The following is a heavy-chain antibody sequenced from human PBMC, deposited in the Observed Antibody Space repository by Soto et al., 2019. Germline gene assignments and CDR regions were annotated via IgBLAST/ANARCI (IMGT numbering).Heavy chain of an antibody. CDR1: GFTFRNHG. J-gene: IGHJ5*02. D-gene: IGHD1-1*01. CDR2: IWYDGSEK. Sequence: QVQLVEAGGGVVQPGRSLRLSCEGSGFTFRNHGMHWIRQSPGKGLEWLAVIWYDGSEKYYADSVKGRFTISRDNSKNTLYLQMNSLNVEDTAIYYCARWSNNQGVDTWGQGTVVTVS. CDR3: ARWSNNQGVDT. V-gene: IGHV3-33*01.